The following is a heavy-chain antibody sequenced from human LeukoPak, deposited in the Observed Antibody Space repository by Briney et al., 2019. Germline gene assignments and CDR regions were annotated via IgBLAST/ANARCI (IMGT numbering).Heavy chain of an antibody. V-gene: IGHV4-34*01. D-gene: IGHD1-26*01. Sequence: TSETLSLTCSVSGGSISSYYWSWIRQPPGKGLEWIGEINHSGSTNYNPSLKSRVTISVDTSKNQFSLKLSSVTAADTAVYYCARGQGSGSYSGWGQGTLVTVSS. CDR2: INHSGST. CDR1: GGSISSYY. J-gene: IGHJ4*02. CDR3: ARGQGSGSYSG.